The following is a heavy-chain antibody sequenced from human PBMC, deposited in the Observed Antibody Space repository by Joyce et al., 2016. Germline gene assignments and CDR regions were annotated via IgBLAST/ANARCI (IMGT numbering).Heavy chain of an antibody. CDR2: MNSDGDSA. V-gene: IGHV3-74*01. D-gene: IGHD3-10*01. J-gene: IGHJ5*02. CDR1: GFTFSGDW. Sequence: EMQLVESGGGLVQPGGSLRLSCVASGFTFSGDWMHWVRQAPGRGLVWVSRMNSDGDSASYADSVKGRCTISRDNAKNTLYLQMNSLRAEDTAVYYCAGDSYNSGRLDPWGQGTLVTVSS. CDR3: AGDSYNSGRLDP.